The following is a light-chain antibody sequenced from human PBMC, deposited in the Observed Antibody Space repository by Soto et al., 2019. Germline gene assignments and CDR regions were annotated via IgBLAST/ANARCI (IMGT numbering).Light chain of an antibody. Sequence: EIVLTQSPGTLSLSPGDRATLSCRASQSVSSSYLAWYQQKPGQAPRLLIYGASSRATDIPDRFSGSGSGTDFTLTISRLEPEDFAVYYCSQYGTSPPRYTFGQGTKLEIK. J-gene: IGKJ2*01. CDR3: SQYGTSPPRYT. V-gene: IGKV3-20*01. CDR2: GAS. CDR1: QSVSSSY.